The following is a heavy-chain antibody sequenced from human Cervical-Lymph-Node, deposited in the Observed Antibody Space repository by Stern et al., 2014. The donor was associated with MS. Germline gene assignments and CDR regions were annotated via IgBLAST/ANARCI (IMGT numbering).Heavy chain of an antibody. Sequence: EVQLVESGGGLVQPGGSLRLSCAASGFTFNNYAMSWVRQAPGKGLAWVSTLRGSGRTTCYADSGKDRFTVSRYNSKNTMCVLMNSLGAEYTSVYYCAKDVGIVVSHDAFDVWGQGPMVAVSS. D-gene: IGHD1-26*01. CDR2: LRGSGRTT. J-gene: IGHJ3*01. CDR3: AKDVGIVVSHDAFDV. CDR1: GFTFNNYA. V-gene: IGHV3-23*04.